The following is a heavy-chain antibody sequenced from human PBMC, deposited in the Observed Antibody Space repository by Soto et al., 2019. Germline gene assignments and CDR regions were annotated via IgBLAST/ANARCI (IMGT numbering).Heavy chain of an antibody. V-gene: IGHV3-66*01. CDR2: IQSGGPT. J-gene: IGHJ6*04. D-gene: IGHD2-15*01. Sequence: EVHLVESGGGLVQPGGSLRLSCAASGFTVSSKYMSWVRQAPGKGLEWVSLIQSGGPTYYADSVKGRFTISRDTSENTLHLQMDSLRAEDTALYYCARDDVPCDGGRCYGVPLDAWGKGTTVTVSS. CDR1: GFTVSSKY. CDR3: ARDDVPCDGGRCYGVPLDA.